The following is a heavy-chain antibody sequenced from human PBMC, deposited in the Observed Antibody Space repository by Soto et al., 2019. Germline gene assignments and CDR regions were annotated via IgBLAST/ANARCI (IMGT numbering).Heavy chain of an antibody. D-gene: IGHD2-2*01. CDR3: TTGVVVPAAIFDY. J-gene: IGHJ4*02. Sequence: GGSLRLSCAASGFTFSNAWMSWVRQAPGKGLEWVGRIKSKTDGGTTDYAAPVKGRFTISRDDSKNTLYLQMNSLKTEDTAVYYCTTGVVVPAAIFDYWGQGTLVTVSS. CDR1: GFTFSNAW. CDR2: IKSKTDGGTT. V-gene: IGHV3-15*01.